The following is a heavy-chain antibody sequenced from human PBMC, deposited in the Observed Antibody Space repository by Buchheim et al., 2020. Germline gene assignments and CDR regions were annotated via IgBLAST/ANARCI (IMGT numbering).Heavy chain of an antibody. J-gene: IGHJ4*02. V-gene: IGHV3-30*18. CDR3: AKVHGYGESPYYYFDY. D-gene: IGHD3-10*01. Sequence: QVQLVESGGGVVQPGRSLRLSCAASGFTFSSYGMHWVRQAPGKGLEWVALISYDGSDKYYGDSVKGRYTISRDNSKNTLYLQMNSLRAEDTAVYYCAKVHGYGESPYYYFDYWGQGTL. CDR1: GFTFSSYG. CDR2: ISYDGSDK.